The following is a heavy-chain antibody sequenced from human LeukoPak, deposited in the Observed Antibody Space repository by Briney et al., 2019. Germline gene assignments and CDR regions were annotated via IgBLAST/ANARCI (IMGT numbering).Heavy chain of an antibody. Sequence: PGGSLRLSCAASGFTFSGYWLSWIRQPPGKGLDFVANIKEDGSEKHYVDSVKGRFTISRDNAMNSLYLQINSLRVEDTAVYDCARGGRWYFDFWGQGTLVTVSS. J-gene: IGHJ4*02. V-gene: IGHV3-7*03. CDR1: GFTFSGYW. CDR2: IKEDGSEK. D-gene: IGHD2-15*01. CDR3: ARGGRWYFDF.